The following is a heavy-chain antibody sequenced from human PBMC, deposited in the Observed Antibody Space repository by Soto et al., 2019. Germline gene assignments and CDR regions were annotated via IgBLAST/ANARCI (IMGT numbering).Heavy chain of an antibody. V-gene: IGHV4-31*03. CDR3: ASGWGDSSGFKAFDI. D-gene: IGHD3-22*01. J-gene: IGHJ3*02. CDR2: IYYSGST. CDR1: GGSISSGGYY. Sequence: SETXSLTCTVSGGSISSGGYYWSWIRQHPGKGLEWIGYIYYSGSTYYNPSLKSRVTISVDTSKNQFSLKLSSVTAADTAVYYCASGWGDSSGFKAFDIWGQGTMVTVSS.